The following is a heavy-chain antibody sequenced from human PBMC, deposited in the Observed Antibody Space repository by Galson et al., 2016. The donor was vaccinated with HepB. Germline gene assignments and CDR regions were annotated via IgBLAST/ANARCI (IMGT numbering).Heavy chain of an antibody. D-gene: IGHD4-17*01. CDR1: GLAF. CDR2: IKPDGSEK. J-gene: IGHJ4*02. CDR3: ARSTVTTWDY. V-gene: IGHV3-7*01. Sequence: SLRLSCAASGLAFMHWVRQAPGKGLEWVANIKPDGSEKYYVDSVKGRFTISRDNAKNSLYLQLNSLRAEDTAVYYCARSTVTTWDYWGQGTLVTVSS.